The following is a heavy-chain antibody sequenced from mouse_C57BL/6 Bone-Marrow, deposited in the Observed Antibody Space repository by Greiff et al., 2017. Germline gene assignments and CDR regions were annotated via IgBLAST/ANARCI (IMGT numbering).Heavy chain of an antibody. D-gene: IGHD1-1*01. Sequence: QVQLQQSGPELVKPGASVKISCKASGYAFSSSWMNWVKQRPGKGLEWIGRIYPGDGDTNYNGKFKGKATLTADKSSSTAYMQLSSLTSEDSAVYFCARSFGTTVGPWFAYWGQGTLVTVSA. J-gene: IGHJ3*01. CDR1: GYAFSSSW. V-gene: IGHV1-82*01. CDR3: ARSFGTTVGPWFAY. CDR2: IYPGDGDT.